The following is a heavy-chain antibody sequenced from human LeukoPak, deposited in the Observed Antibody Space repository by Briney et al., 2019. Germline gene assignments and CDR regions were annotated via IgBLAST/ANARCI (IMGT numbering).Heavy chain of an antibody. J-gene: IGHJ3*02. CDR2: IYYSGST. Sequence: PSETLYLTCTVSGGSISSYYWSWIRQPPGKALEWIGYIYYSGSTNYNPSLKSRVTISVDTSKNQFSLKLSSVTAADTAVYYCARDLDSSGYRDVGAFDIWGQGTMVTVSS. CDR1: GGSISSYY. CDR3: ARDLDSSGYRDVGAFDI. V-gene: IGHV4-59*12. D-gene: IGHD3-22*01.